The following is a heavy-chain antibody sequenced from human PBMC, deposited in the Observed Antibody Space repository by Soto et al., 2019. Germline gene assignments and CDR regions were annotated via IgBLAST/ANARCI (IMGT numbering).Heavy chain of an antibody. Sequence: ASVKVSCKASGYTFTSYGISWVRQAPGQGLEWMGWISAYNGNTNYAQKLQGRVTMTTDTSTSTAYMELRSLRSDDTAVYYCARASDYYYDSSGNPWGQGTLVTVSS. CDR1: GYTFTSYG. J-gene: IGHJ5*02. V-gene: IGHV1-18*01. CDR2: ISAYNGNT. D-gene: IGHD3-22*01. CDR3: ARASDYYYDSSGNP.